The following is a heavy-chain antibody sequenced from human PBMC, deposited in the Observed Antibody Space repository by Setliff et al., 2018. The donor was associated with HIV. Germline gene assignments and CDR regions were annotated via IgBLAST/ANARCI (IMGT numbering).Heavy chain of an antibody. J-gene: IGHJ6*03. CDR3: ARDGPLEGSYRYYYYYMDV. CDR2: IYYSGST. CDR1: GGSISSHY. V-gene: IGHV4-59*11. Sequence: SETLSLTCTVSGGSISSHYWSWIRQPPGKGLEWIGYIYYSGSTNYNPSLKSRVTISVDTSKNQFSLKLSSVTAADTAVYYCARDGPLEGSYRYYYYYMDVWGKGTTVTLSS. D-gene: IGHD3-10*01.